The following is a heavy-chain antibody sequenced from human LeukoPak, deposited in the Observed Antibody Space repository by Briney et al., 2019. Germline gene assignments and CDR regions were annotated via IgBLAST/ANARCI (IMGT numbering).Heavy chain of an antibody. Sequence: SETLSLTCAVSGGSLSSSNWWSWVRQPPGKGLEWIGEIYHSGSTNYNPSLKSRVTISVDKTKNQFSLKLTSVTAADTAVYYCASIAAAEWFDPWGQGTLVTVSS. D-gene: IGHD6-13*01. CDR3: ASIAAAEWFDP. V-gene: IGHV4-4*02. CDR1: GGSLSSSNW. CDR2: IYHSGST. J-gene: IGHJ5*02.